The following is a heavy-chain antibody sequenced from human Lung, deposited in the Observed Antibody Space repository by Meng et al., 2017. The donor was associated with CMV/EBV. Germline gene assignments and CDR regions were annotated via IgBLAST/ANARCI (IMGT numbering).Heavy chain of an antibody. D-gene: IGHD1-26*01. V-gene: IGHV3-23*03. CDR1: GFTFSTFA. Sequence: GGSXRLXCAASGFTFSTFAMSWVRQAPGKGLQWVSVIYSGDDSTYYADSVKGRFTISRDNSKNMLYRQMNSLRAEDSAVYFCAKGKWGGYYYYYGMDVWGRGTTVTVSS. CDR2: IYSGDDST. CDR3: AKGKWGGYYYYYGMDV. J-gene: IGHJ6*02.